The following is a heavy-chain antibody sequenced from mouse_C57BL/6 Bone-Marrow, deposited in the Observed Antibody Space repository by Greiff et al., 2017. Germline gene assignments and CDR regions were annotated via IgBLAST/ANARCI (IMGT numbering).Heavy chain of an antibody. J-gene: IGHJ3*01. CDR2: IDPNSGGT. CDR3: ARGDYGSSPWFAY. D-gene: IGHD1-1*01. CDR1: GYTFTSYW. V-gene: IGHV1-72*01. Sequence: VQGVESGAELVKPGASVKLSCKASGYTFTSYWMHWVKQRPGRGLEWIGRIDPNSGGTKYNEKFKSKATLTVDKPSSTAYMQLSSLTSEDSAVYYCARGDYGSSPWFAYWGQGTRVTVSA.